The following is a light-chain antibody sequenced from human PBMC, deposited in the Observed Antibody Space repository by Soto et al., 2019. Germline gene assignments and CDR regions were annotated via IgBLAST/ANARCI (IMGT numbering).Light chain of an antibody. CDR3: SSNTTTSTLGV. Sequence: QSVLTQPASVSGSPGQSITISCTGTSSDIGGFNYVSWYQQHPGTAPKLIIYEVSNRPSGISNRFSGSKSGNTASLTISGLQAEDEADYYCSSNTTTSTLGVFGGGTKVTVL. V-gene: IGLV2-14*01. J-gene: IGLJ3*02. CDR1: SSDIGGFNY. CDR2: EVS.